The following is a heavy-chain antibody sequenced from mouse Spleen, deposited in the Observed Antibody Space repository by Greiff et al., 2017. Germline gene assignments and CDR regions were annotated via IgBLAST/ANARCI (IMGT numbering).Heavy chain of an antibody. CDR1: GYTFTSYW. V-gene: IGHV1-69*01. CDR2: IDPSDSYT. CDR3: AKGGVWYFDV. J-gene: IGHJ1*03. Sequence: QVQLKQPGAELVMPGASVKLSCKASGYTFTSYWMHWVKQRPGQGLEWIGEIDPSDSYTNYNQKFKGKATLTVDKSSSTAYMQLSSLTSEDSAVYYCAKGGVWYFDVWGTGTTVTVSS.